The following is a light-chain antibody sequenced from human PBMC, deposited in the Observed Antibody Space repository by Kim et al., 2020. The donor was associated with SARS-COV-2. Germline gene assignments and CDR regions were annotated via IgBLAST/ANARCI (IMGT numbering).Light chain of an antibody. CDR3: SSYAGSNNNYV. V-gene: IGLV2-8*01. CDR2: EVS. J-gene: IGLJ1*01. CDR1: SGDVGGYNY. Sequence: QSGTIACTGTSGDVGGYNYVSWYQQHPGKAPKLMIYEVSKRPSGVPDRFSGSKSGNTASLTVSGLQAEDEADYYCSSYAGSNNNYVFGTGTKVTVL.